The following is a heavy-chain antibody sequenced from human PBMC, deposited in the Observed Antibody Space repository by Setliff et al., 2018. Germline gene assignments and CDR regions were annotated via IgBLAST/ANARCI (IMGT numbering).Heavy chain of an antibody. Sequence: ASVKVSCKASGYIFTNYVIQWVRQAPGQGLEWMGWINVANGNTRYSQKLQGRVTITMDTPATTVYMEVTSLRSEDTAVYYCARINFYVSSGYYYAPDFWGQGTLVTVSS. V-gene: IGHV1-3*01. CDR1: GYIFTNYV. CDR3: ARINFYVSSGYYYAPDF. J-gene: IGHJ4*02. D-gene: IGHD3-22*01. CDR2: INVANGNT.